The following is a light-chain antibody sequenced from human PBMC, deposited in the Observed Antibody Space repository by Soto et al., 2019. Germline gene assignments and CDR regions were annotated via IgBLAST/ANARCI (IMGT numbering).Light chain of an antibody. CDR2: DAS. Sequence: EIVWTQSPGPLSLSPGERATLPCRASQSVSSYLAWYQQKPGQAPRLLIYDASNRATGIPARFSGSGSGTDFTLTVSSLEPEDFAVYYCQQRSNWITFGQGTRLEIK. CDR3: QQRSNWIT. CDR1: QSVSSY. V-gene: IGKV3-11*01. J-gene: IGKJ5*01.